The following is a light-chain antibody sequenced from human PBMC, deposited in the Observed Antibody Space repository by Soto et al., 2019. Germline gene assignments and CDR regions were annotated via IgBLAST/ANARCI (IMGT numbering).Light chain of an antibody. V-gene: IGLV1-44*01. Sequence: QSVLAQPPSASGTPGQRVTISCSGSSSNIGSETVNWFKQLPGTAPKLLIYSNNQRPSVIPDRFSGSKSGTSASLAISGLQSEVEAYYYCGAWDDSLSGLVFGGGTKLTVL. CDR3: GAWDDSLSGLV. J-gene: IGLJ2*01. CDR1: SSNIGSET. CDR2: SNN.